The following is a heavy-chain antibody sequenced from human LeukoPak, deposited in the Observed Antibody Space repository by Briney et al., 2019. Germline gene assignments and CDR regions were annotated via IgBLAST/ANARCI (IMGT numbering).Heavy chain of an antibody. CDR1: GYTFTTYY. D-gene: IGHD3-16*01. J-gene: IGHJ5*02. CDR2: IDPDSDTT. Sequence: ASVKVSCKASGYTFTTYYIHWVRQAPGQGLEWMTWIDPDSDTTDYAQNFKGRVTVTRDTSINTVYMELSRLTSDDTAVYYCARVNNGGVWFDPWGQGTLVTVSS. V-gene: IGHV1-2*02. CDR3: ARVNNGGVWFDP.